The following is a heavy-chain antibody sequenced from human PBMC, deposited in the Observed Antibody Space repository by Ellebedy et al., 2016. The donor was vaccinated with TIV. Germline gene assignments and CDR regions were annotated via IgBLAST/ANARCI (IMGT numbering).Heavy chain of an antibody. J-gene: IGHJ5*02. CDR1: GFTFSNYW. V-gene: IGHV3-7*01. CDR3: ARYDSSGYLLDP. D-gene: IGHD3-22*01. Sequence: GESLKISXAASGFTFSNYWMSWVRQAPGKGLEWVGNMNQDGSRRDYVASVVGRFTISRDNAKNSLYLQMNSLRAEDTAVYYCARYDSSGYLLDPWGQGTLVTVSS. CDR2: MNQDGSRR.